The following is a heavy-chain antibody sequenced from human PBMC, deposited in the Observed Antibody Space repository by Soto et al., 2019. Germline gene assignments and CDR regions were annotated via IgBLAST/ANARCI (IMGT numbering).Heavy chain of an antibody. Sequence: SETLSLTCTIYGGSFSGYYWSWIRQPPGKGLEWIGEINHSGSTNYSPSLKRRVSISVDTSKDKFSLNLSSVTAADTAVYYCASGKTRTARPSLRYYYYGLDVWGQGTTVTVSS. CDR1: GGSFSGYY. CDR2: INHSGST. D-gene: IGHD6-6*01. CDR3: ASGKTRTARPSLRYYYYGLDV. V-gene: IGHV4-34*01. J-gene: IGHJ6*02.